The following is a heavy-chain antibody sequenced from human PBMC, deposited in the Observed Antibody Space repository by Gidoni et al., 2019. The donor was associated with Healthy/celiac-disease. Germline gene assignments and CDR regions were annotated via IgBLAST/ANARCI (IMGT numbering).Heavy chain of an antibody. CDR1: GGTFSSYA. CDR2: IIPIFGTA. Sequence: ASGGTFSSYAISWVRQAPGQGLEWMGGIIPIFGTANYAQKFQGKVTVTADESTSTAYMALSSLRSEDTAVYYCACGHFRLGELSHPMDVWGKGTTVTVSS. J-gene: IGHJ6*03. V-gene: IGHV1-69*01. D-gene: IGHD3-16*02. CDR3: ACGHFRLGELSHPMDV.